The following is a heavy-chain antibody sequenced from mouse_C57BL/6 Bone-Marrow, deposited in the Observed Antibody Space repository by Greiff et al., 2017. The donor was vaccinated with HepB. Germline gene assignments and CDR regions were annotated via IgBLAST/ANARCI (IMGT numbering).Heavy chain of an antibody. V-gene: IGHV1-26*01. D-gene: IGHD2-3*01. CDR2: INPNNGGT. J-gene: IGHJ2*01. Sequence: EVQLQQSGPELVKPGASVKISCKASGYTFTDYYMNWVKQSHGKSLEWIGDINPNNGGTSYNQKFKGKATLTVDKSSSTAYMELRSLTSEDSAVYYCARSEMVKDYYVDYWGQGTTLTVSA. CDR3: ARSEMVKDYYVDY. CDR1: GYTFTDYY.